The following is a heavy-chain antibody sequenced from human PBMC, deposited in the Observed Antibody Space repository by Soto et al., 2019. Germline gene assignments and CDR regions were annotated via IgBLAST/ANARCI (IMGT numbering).Heavy chain of an antibody. CDR3: ATGNIDFWSGYKYFYYGMDV. Sequence: SETLSLTCAVYGGSFSGYYWSWIRQSPGKGLEWIGEINHSGSTNYNPSLKSRVTISVDTSNNHISLRLSSVTAADTAIYYCATGNIDFWSGYKYFYYGMDVWGQGTTVTVSS. V-gene: IGHV4-34*01. CDR1: GGSFSGYY. J-gene: IGHJ6*02. D-gene: IGHD3-3*01. CDR2: INHSGST.